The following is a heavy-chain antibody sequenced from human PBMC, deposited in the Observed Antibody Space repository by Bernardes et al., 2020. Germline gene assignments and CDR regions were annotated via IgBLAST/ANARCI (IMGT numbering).Heavy chain of an antibody. V-gene: IGHV4-61*08. J-gene: IGHJ4*02. CDR3: ARSVGSGWSTYFDY. Sequence: SETLSLTCAVSGGSVSSGGFYWSWIRQPPGKGLEYIGYIYYSGNTNYNPPLKSRVTMSVDTSNNLFFLNLRSVTAADTAVYYRARSVGSGWSTYFDYWSQGTLVTVSS. D-gene: IGHD6-13*01. CDR1: GGSVSSGGFY. CDR2: IYYSGNT.